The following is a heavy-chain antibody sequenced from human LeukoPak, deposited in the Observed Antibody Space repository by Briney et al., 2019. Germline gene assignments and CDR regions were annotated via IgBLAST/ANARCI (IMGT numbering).Heavy chain of an antibody. CDR3: AKEGYCSGGSCYSPYYFDY. V-gene: IGHV3-23*01. CDR2: ISGSGSST. J-gene: IGHJ4*02. D-gene: IGHD2-15*01. Sequence: PGGSLRLSCAASGFTFSSYGMSWVRQAPGKGLEWVSAISGSGSSTYYAASVKGRFTISRDNSKNTLYLQMNSLRAEDTAVYYCAKEGYCSGGSCYSPYYFDYWGQGTLVTVSS. CDR1: GFTFSSYG.